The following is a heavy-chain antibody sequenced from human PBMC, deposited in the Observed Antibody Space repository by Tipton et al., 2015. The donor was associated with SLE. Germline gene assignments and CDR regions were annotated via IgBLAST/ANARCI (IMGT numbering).Heavy chain of an antibody. Sequence: TLSLTCTVSGGSISSGSYYWSWIRQPAGKGLEWIGHIYTSGSINYNPSLKSRVTISVDTSKNQFSLKLSSVTATDTAVYYCAREFLNPVTTVHYYFDLWGRGTLVTVSS. D-gene: IGHD4-11*01. CDR3: AREFLNPVTTVHYYFDL. J-gene: IGHJ2*01. CDR1: GGSISSGSYY. V-gene: IGHV4-61*09. CDR2: IYTSGSI.